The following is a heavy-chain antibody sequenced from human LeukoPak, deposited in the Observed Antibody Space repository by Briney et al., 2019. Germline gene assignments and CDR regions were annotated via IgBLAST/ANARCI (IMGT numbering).Heavy chain of an antibody. CDR2: IYSGGST. CDR3: ARGLYYFDTSGYLYY. J-gene: IGHJ4*02. V-gene: IGHV3-53*01. D-gene: IGHD3-22*01. Sequence: GGSLRLSCAASGLTVSSNYMSWVRQAPGKGLEWVSVIYSGGSTYYADSVKGRFTISRDNSKNTLYLQMNSLRAEDTAVYHCARGLYYFDTSGYLYYWGQGTLVTVSS. CDR1: GLTVSSNY.